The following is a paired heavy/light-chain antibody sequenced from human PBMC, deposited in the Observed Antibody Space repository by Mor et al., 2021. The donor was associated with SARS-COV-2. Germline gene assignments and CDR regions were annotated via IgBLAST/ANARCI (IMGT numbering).Light chain of an antibody. CDR3: TSYAGSNNPVV. CDR2: EIN. V-gene: IGLV2-8*01. J-gene: IGLJ2*01. CDR1: SSDIGSYKH. Sequence: QSALTQPPSASGSPGQSVTISCTGTSSDIGSYKHVSWYQQHPGKAPKLVIYEINRRPSGVPDRFSGSKSGNTASLTVSGLQVEDEADYYCTSYAGSNNPVVSGGGTKLTVL.
Heavy chain of an antibody. CDR1: GGSISSGGYY. J-gene: IGHJ1*01. CDR2: IHDSGTT. Sequence: QVQLQESGPGLVKPSQTLSLTCTVSGGSISSGGYYWNWIRQHPGKGLEWIGYIHDSGTTHYNPSLKSRVSISRDTSKNLFFLNLSSGTAADTAVYYCARDSAQYYASSWYFQHWGQGAMVTVSS. V-gene: IGHV4-31*03. D-gene: IGHD6-13*01. CDR3: ARDSAQYYASSWYFQH.